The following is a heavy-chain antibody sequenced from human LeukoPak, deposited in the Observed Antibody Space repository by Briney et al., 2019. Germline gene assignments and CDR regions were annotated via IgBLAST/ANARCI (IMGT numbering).Heavy chain of an antibody. CDR2: INWNGGST. Sequence: ETLSLTXAVSGYSISSGYYWGWIRQPPGKGLEWVSGINWNGGSTGYADSVKGRFTISRDNAKNSLYLQMNSLRAEDTALYYCARDAYYYDSSGYYFRPPVGYFDYWGQGTLVTVSS. CDR1: GYSISSGYY. J-gene: IGHJ4*02. CDR3: ARDAYYYDSSGYYFRPPVGYFDY. D-gene: IGHD3-22*01. V-gene: IGHV3-20*04.